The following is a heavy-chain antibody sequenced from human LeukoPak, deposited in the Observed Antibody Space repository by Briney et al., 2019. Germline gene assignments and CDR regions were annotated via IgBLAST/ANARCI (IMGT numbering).Heavy chain of an antibody. CDR1: GDSISSYNYF. D-gene: IGHD3-22*01. V-gene: IGHV4-39*01. J-gene: IGHJ4*02. Sequence: SVTLSLTCTVSGDSISSYNYFWGWSRQPPGKGLEWFGSIYYRGNTYYNPSLKSRVTLSADTSKNQFPLKVISVTAADTAVYYCARASSGYYWDFDYWGQGALVTVSS. CDR3: ARASSGYYWDFDY. CDR2: IYYRGNT.